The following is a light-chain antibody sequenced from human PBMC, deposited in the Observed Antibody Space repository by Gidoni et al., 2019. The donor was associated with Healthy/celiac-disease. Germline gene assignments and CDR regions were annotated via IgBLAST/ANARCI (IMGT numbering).Light chain of an antibody. CDR3: MQALQTSWT. V-gene: IGKV2-28*01. CDR2: LGS. J-gene: IGKJ1*01. Sequence: DLVMTQSPLSLPVTPGEPASISCRSSQSLLHSNGYNYLDWYLQKPGKSPQLLSYLGSNRASGVTERFRGSGSGTDFKLKISRVEAEDVGVYYCMQALQTSWTFGQGTKVEIK. CDR1: QSLLHSNGYNY.